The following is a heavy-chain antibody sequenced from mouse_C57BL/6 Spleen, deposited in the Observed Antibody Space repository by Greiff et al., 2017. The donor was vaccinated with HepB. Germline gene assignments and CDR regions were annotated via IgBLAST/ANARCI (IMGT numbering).Heavy chain of an antibody. V-gene: IGHV5-4*01. CDR2: ISDGGSYT. Sequence: EVHLVESGGGLVKPGGSLKLSCAASGFTFSSYAMSWVRQTPEKRLEWVATISDGGSYTYYPDNVKGRFTISRDNAKNNLYLQMSHLKSEDTAMYYCAREEDGYSPFAYWGQGTLVTVSA. CDR3: AREEDGYSPFAY. CDR1: GFTFSSYA. J-gene: IGHJ3*01. D-gene: IGHD2-3*01.